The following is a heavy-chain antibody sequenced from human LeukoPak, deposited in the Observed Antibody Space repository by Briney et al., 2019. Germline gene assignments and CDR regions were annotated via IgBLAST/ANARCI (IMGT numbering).Heavy chain of an antibody. Sequence: QPGGSLRLSCAASGFTFSSYGMHWVRQAPGKGLEWVAFIRYDGSNEYYADSVKGRFTISRDNSRNTLYLQMNSLRAEDTAVYYCAKEYCSGGSCLNYWGQGTLATVSS. D-gene: IGHD2-15*01. CDR2: IRYDGSNE. CDR3: AKEYCSGGSCLNY. J-gene: IGHJ4*02. V-gene: IGHV3-30*02. CDR1: GFTFSSYG.